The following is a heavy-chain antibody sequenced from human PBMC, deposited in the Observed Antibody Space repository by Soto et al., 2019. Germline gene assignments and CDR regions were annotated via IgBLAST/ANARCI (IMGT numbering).Heavy chain of an antibody. V-gene: IGHV4-61*01. D-gene: IGHD3-22*01. CDR2: IYYSGST. J-gene: IGHJ3*02. CDR1: GGSVSSGSYY. CDR3: ARGLVVAFFDAFDI. Sequence: SETLSLTLTVSGGSVSSGSYYWSVIRQPTVKGLEGIGYIYYSGSTNYNPSLKSRVTISVDTSKNQFPLKLRSVTAADTAVYYCARGLVVAFFDAFDIWGQGTMVTVS.